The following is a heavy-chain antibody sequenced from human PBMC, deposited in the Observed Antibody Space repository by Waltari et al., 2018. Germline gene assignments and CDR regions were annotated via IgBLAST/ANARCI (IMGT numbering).Heavy chain of an antibody. CDR3: ARDGADSSSWYVQDFDY. Sequence: QVQLVQSGAEVKKPGASVKVSCTASGYTFTGYYMHWVRQAPGQGLEWMGWINPNSGGTNYAQKFQGRVTMTRDTSISTAYMELSRLRSDDTAVYYCARDGADSSSWYVQDFDYWGQGTLVTVSS. D-gene: IGHD6-13*01. V-gene: IGHV1-2*02. CDR1: GYTFTGYY. CDR2: INPNSGGT. J-gene: IGHJ4*02.